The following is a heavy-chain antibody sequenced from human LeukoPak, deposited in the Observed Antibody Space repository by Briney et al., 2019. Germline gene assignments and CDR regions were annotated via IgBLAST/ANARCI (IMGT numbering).Heavy chain of an antibody. V-gene: IGHV3-11*01. Sequence: GGSLRLSCAASGFTFSDYYMSWIRQAPGKGLEWVSYISSSGSTIYYADSVKGRFTISRDNAKNSLYLQINSLRAEDTAVYYCARDWGRRVVVPRYFDYWGQGTLVTVSS. J-gene: IGHJ4*02. CDR1: GFTFSDYY. CDR2: ISSSGSTI. CDR3: ARDWGRRVVVPRYFDY. D-gene: IGHD3-22*01.